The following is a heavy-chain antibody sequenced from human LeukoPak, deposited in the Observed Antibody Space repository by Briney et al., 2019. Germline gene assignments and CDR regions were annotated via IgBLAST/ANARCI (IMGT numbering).Heavy chain of an antibody. CDR1: GGSISSSSYY. Sequence: SETLSLICTVSGGSISSSSYYWGWIRRPPGKGLEWIGSIYYSRSTYYNPSLKSRVTISVDTSKNQFSLKLSSVTAADTAVYYCARLRYSSGWYRCYFDYWGQGTLVTVSS. CDR2: IYYSRST. CDR3: ARLRYSSGWYRCYFDY. J-gene: IGHJ4*02. V-gene: IGHV4-39*01. D-gene: IGHD6-19*01.